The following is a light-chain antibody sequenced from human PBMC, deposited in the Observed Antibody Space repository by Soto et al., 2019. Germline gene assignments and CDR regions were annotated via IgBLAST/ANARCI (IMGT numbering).Light chain of an antibody. Sequence: ENVLTQSPGTLSLSPGERATLSCRASQTVTNSFFAWYQQKPGQPPRLLIHGISSRATGIPDMFSGSGSGTDFTLTISRLEPEDFVVYYCQQYSTLPHTFGRGTKLEV. V-gene: IGKV3-20*01. CDR3: QQYSTLPHT. J-gene: IGKJ2*01. CDR2: GIS. CDR1: QTVTNSF.